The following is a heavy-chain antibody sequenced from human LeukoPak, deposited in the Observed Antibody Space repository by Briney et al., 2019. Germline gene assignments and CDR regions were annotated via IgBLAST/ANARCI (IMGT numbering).Heavy chain of an antibody. D-gene: IGHD3-16*01. Sequence: GGSLRLSCAASGFSFSNYAMSWVRQAPGKGLEWVSGISGSGGSTYYADSVKGRFTISRDDSKNTLYLQMNSLRAEDTAVYYRAKSSNPLGYYYYGMDVWGQGTTVTVSS. V-gene: IGHV3-23*01. CDR1: GFSFSNYA. CDR3: AKSSNPLGYYYYGMDV. CDR2: ISGSGGST. J-gene: IGHJ6*02.